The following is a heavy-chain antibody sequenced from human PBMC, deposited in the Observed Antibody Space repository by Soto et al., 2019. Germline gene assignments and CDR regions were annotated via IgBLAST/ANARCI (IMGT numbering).Heavy chain of an antibody. D-gene: IGHD3-3*01. CDR3: ARDLEKFGVVSSDGMDV. J-gene: IGHJ6*02. CDR1: GFIFSSYA. CDR2: ISYDGSNK. Sequence: GGSLRLSCSASGFIFSSYAMHWVRQAPGKGLEWVAVISYDGSNKYYADSVKGRFTISRDNSKNTLYLQMNSLRAEDTAVYYCARDLEKFGVVSSDGMDVWGQGTTVTVSS. V-gene: IGHV3-30-3*01.